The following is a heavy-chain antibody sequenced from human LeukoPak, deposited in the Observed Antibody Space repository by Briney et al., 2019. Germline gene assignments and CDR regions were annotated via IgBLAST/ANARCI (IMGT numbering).Heavy chain of an antibody. CDR3: AREGQSPGFDY. D-gene: IGHD7-27*01. V-gene: IGHV4-34*01. J-gene: IGHJ4*02. CDR1: GGSFSGYY. CDR2: IYHSGST. Sequence: SETLSLTCAVYGGSFSGYYWSWIRQPLGKGLEWIGYIYHSGSTYYNPSLKSRVTISVDRSKNQFSLKLSSVTAADTAVYYCAREGQSPGFDYWGQGTLVTVSS.